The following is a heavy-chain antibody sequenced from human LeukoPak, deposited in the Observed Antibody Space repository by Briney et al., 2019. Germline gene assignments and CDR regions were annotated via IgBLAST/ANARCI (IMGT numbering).Heavy chain of an antibody. J-gene: IGHJ4*02. V-gene: IGHV1-18*01. CDR3: ARTKYYDSTGHPTTD. D-gene: IGHD3-22*01. CDR1: GYTFTSYG. Sequence: ASVKVSCKASGYTFTSYGISWVRQAPGQGLEWVGWISAYNGNTNYAQKLQGRVTMTTDTSTSTAYMELRSLRSDDTAVYYCARTKYYDSTGHPTTDWGQGTLVTVSS. CDR2: ISAYNGNT.